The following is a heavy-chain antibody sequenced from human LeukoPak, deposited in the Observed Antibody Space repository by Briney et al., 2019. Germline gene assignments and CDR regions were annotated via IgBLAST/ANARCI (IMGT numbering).Heavy chain of an antibody. D-gene: IGHD4-17*01. V-gene: IGHV4-59*01. J-gene: IGHJ3*02. CDR3: ARDLEDGDYVAFDI. Sequence: PSETLSLTCTVSGGSISSYYWSWIRQPPGKGLEWIGYIYYSGSTNYNPSLKSRVTISVDTSKNQFSLKLSSVTAADTAVYYCARDLEDGDYVAFDIWGQGTMVTVSS. CDR1: GGSISSYY. CDR2: IYYSGST.